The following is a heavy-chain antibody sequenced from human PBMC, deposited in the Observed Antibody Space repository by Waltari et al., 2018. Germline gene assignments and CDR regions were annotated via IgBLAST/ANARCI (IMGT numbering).Heavy chain of an antibody. V-gene: IGHV3-30*02. CDR1: GFTFSSYG. CDR3: ANNDDYGDYLDY. J-gene: IGHJ4*02. CDR2: IRYDGINK. Sequence: QVQLVESGGGVVQPGGSLRLSCAASGFTFSSYGMHWVRQAPGKGLEWVAFIRYDGINKYYADSVKGRFTSSRDNSKNTLYLQMNSLRAEDTAVYYCANNDDYGDYLDYWGQGTLVTVSS. D-gene: IGHD4-17*01.